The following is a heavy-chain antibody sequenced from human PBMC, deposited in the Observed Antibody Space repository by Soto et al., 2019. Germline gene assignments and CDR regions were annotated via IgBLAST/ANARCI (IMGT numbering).Heavy chain of an antibody. Sequence: LSLTCTFSGVSLSSFYLSWIRQSPGKGLEYIGYVHYSGNSNYTPSLKNRVTMSVDTSKNQFSLHLSSVTAADTAIYYCARRRTGRYNWFDPWGQGTLVTVSS. V-gene: IGHV4-59*01. CDR3: ARRRTGRYNWFDP. D-gene: IGHD3-10*01. CDR2: VHYSGNS. J-gene: IGHJ5*02. CDR1: GVSLSSFY.